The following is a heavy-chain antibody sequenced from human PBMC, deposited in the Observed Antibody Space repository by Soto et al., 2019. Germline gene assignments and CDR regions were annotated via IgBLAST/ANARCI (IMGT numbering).Heavy chain of an antibody. CDR1: GFTVSSNY. J-gene: IGHJ4*02. Sequence: GSLRLSCAASGFTVSSNYMSWVRQAPGKGLEWVSVIYSGGSTYYADSVKGRFTISRDNSKNMLYLQMNSLRAEDTAVYYCARDDSSGYYLSFGYWGQGTLVPVSS. D-gene: IGHD3-22*01. CDR3: ARDDSSGYYLSFGY. V-gene: IGHV3-53*01. CDR2: IYSGGST.